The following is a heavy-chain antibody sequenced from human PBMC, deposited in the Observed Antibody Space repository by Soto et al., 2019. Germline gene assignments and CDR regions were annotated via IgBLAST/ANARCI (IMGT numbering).Heavy chain of an antibody. D-gene: IGHD4-4*01. V-gene: IGHV3-53*01. CDR1: GFSVTNTY. CDR3: ARTRLQYRELVS. Sequence: WGSLRLSCAASGFSVTNTYMHWVRQAPGKGLEWVSVISGPGVTYYADSVKGRIALSRDTSQNTMYLHMRNLRADDTAVYYCARTRLQYRELVSWGQGTLVTVSS. J-gene: IGHJ5*02. CDR2: ISGPGVT.